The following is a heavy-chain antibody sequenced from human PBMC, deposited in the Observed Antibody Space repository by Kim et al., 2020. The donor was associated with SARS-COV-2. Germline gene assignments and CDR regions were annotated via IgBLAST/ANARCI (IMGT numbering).Heavy chain of an antibody. Sequence: YAASMKGRFTISRDKSKNLPYLQMTSLRDEDTAVYYCGRAPAGAGSDIDYWGQGTMVTVSS. V-gene: IGHV3-21*01. D-gene: IGHD3-10*01. CDR3: GRAPAGAGSDIDY. J-gene: IGHJ4*01.